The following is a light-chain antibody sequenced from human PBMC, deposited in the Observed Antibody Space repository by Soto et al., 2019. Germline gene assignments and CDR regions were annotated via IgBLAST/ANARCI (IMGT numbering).Light chain of an antibody. V-gene: IGLV2-14*03. CDR2: DVS. CDR3: SSYTSSSTVV. J-gene: IGLJ3*02. Sequence: QSALTQPASVSGSPGQSITISCTGTSSDVGRYNYVSWYRQHPGKAPKLMIYDVSIRPSGVSDRFSGSKSGNTASLTISGLQAEDEADYYCSSYTSSSTVVFGGGTKVTVL. CDR1: SSDVGRYNY.